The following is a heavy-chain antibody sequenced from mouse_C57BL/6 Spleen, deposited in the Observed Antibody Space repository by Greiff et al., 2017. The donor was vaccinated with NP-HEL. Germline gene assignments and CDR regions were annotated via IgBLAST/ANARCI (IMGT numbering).Heavy chain of an antibody. Sequence: QVQLQQPGAELVKPGASVKLSCKASGYTFTRYWMHWVKQRPGQGLEWIGMIHPNSGSPNYNEKFKSKATLPVDKSSSTAYMQLSSLTSEDSAVYYCARIYDYDWYYAMDYWGQGTSVTVSS. CDR3: ARIYDYDWYYAMDY. J-gene: IGHJ4*01. CDR1: GYTFTRYW. D-gene: IGHD2-4*01. CDR2: IHPNSGSP. V-gene: IGHV1-64*01.